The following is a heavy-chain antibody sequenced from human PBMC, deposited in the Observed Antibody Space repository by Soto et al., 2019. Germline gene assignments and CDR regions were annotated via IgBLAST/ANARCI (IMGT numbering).Heavy chain of an antibody. V-gene: IGHV5-51*01. CDR3: ARRYSGSYGRVGDAFDI. J-gene: IGHJ3*02. D-gene: IGHD1-26*01. CDR2: IYPGDSDT. Sequence: PGESMKICCKVAGCSFTNYWIGWVRQMPGKGLEWMGIIYPGDSDTRYSPSFQGQVTISADKSISTAYLQWSSLKASDTAMYYCARRYSGSYGRVGDAFDIWGQGTMVTVSS. CDR1: GCSFTNYW.